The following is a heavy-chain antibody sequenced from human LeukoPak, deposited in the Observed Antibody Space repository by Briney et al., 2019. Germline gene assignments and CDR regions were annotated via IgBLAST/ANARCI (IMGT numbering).Heavy chain of an antibody. CDR1: GFTFSSYG. V-gene: IGHV3-30*18. J-gene: IGHJ4*02. CDR2: ISYDGSNK. CDR3: AKGVPYTATRNLDY. Sequence: GSLRLSCAASGFTFSSYGMHWVRQAPGKGLEWVAVISYDGSNKYYADSVKGRFTISRDNSKNTLYLQMNSLRAEDTAVYYCAKGVPYTATRNLDYWGQGTLVPVSS. D-gene: IGHD4-17*01.